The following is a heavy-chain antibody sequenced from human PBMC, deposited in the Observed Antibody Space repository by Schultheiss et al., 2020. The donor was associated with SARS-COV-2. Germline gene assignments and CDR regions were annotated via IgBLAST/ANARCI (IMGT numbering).Heavy chain of an antibody. CDR2: ISGSGGST. J-gene: IGHJ4*02. CDR3: AKDRGYCSSTSCYFDY. Sequence: GESLKISCAASGFTVSSNYMSWVRQAPGKGLEWVSAISGSGGSTYYADSVKGRFTISRDNSKNSLYLQMNSLRTEDTALYYCAKDRGYCSSTSCYFDYWGQGTLVTVSS. V-gene: IGHV3-23*01. D-gene: IGHD2-2*01. CDR1: GFTVSSNY.